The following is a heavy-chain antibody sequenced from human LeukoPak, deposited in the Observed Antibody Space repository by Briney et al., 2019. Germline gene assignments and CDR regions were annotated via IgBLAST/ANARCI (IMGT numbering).Heavy chain of an antibody. D-gene: IGHD3-16*02. CDR2: IYVTGT. J-gene: IGHJ6*03. V-gene: IGHV4-59*08. Sequence: PSENLSLTCTVSGGSIGTYYWSWIRQSPGKGLEWIGYIYVTGTRYNPYLQSRVTISVDRSRNQFFLKMSSVTAADTAVYYCARHIGGGIEDMDVWGKGTKVIVSS. CDR1: GGSIGTYY. CDR3: ARHIGGGIEDMDV.